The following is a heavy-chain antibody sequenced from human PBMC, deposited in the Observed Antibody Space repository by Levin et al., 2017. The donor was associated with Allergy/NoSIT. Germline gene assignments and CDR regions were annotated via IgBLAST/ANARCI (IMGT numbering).Heavy chain of an antibody. V-gene: IGHV4-39*07. CDR1: GGSISSSSYY. J-gene: IGHJ4*02. CDR2: IYYSGST. Sequence: SETLSLTCTVSGGSISSSSYYWDWIRQPPGKGLEWIGSIYYSGSTYYTPSLKSRVTISVDTSKNQFSLKLSSVTAADTAVYYCAREVDRIAAPDYFDYWGQGTLVTVSS. D-gene: IGHD6-6*01. CDR3: AREVDRIAAPDYFDY.